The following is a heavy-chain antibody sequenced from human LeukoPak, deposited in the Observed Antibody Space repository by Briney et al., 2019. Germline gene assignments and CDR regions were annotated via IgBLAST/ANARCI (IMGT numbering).Heavy chain of an antibody. V-gene: IGHV3-49*04. D-gene: IGHD1-26*01. CDR3: TREKGVGATTEDY. CDR2: IRSKAYGGTT. Sequence: GGSLRLSCTASGFTFGDYAMSWVRQAPGKGLEWVGFIRSKAYGGTTEYAASVKGRFTISRDDPKSIAYLQMNSLKTEDTAVYYCTREKGVGATTEDYWGQGTLVTASS. J-gene: IGHJ4*02. CDR1: GFTFGDYA.